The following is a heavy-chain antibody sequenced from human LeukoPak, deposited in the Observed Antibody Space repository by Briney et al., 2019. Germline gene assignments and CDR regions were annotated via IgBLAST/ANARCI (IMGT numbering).Heavy chain of an antibody. CDR1: GYTFTSYA. J-gene: IGHJ4*02. CDR3: ARDRYGDGFAHLDY. CDR2: ITPSGGT. D-gene: IGHD5-24*01. Sequence: ASVKVSCKSSGYTFTSYAIHWVRQAPGQGLEWMGWITPSGGTNYPQKFQGRVAITWDTSITTAYMDLSRLTSDDTAVYYCARDRYGDGFAHLDYWGQGALVTVSS. V-gene: IGHV1-2*02.